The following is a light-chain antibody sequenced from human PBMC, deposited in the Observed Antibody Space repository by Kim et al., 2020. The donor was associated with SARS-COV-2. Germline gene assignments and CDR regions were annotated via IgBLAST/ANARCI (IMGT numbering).Light chain of an antibody. Sequence: ASVGDRVTLTRRASQSISSWLAWYQQTPGNAPNLLIYDASSLDSGVPSRFSGSGSGTEFTLTLSSLQPDDFAPYFCQQYNSYPLTFGRGTKVDIK. CDR2: DAS. V-gene: IGKV1-5*01. CDR1: QSISSW. CDR3: QQYNSYPLT. J-gene: IGKJ4*01.